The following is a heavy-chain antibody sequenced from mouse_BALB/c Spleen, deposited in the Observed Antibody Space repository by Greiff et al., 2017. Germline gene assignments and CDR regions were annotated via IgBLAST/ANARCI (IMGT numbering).Heavy chain of an antibody. CDR1: GFSLTSYD. Sequence: VQLQESGPGLVAPSQSLSITCTVSGFSLTSYDISWIRQPPGKGLEWLGVIWTGGGTNYNSAFMSRLSISKDNSKSQVFLKMNSLQTDDTAIYYCVRDRGTATDYAMDYWGQGTSVTVSS. D-gene: IGHD1-2*01. CDR3: VRDRGTATDYAMDY. J-gene: IGHJ4*01. CDR2: IWTGGGT. V-gene: IGHV2-9-2*01.